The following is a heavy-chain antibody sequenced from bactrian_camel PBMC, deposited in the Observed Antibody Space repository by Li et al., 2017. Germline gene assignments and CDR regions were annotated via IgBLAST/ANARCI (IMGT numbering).Heavy chain of an antibody. D-gene: IGHD5*01. V-gene: IGHV3S1*01. CDR1: GLTYSSYC. J-gene: IGHJ4*01. CDR2: IYTGADST. Sequence: VQLVESGGGSVQAGGSLRLSCAASGLTYSSYCIGWFHQAPGKEREGVACIYTGADSTFYADSVKGRFTISRDNAKQILYLQMNNFKSEDTAVYYCAAGRGIGGFEVDEYTYWGQGTQVTVS. CDR3: AAGRGIGGFEVDEYTY.